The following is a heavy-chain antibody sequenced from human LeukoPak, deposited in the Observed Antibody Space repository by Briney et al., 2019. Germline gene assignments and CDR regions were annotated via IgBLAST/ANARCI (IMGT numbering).Heavy chain of an antibody. Sequence: PSETLSLTCSVHDGSFSGYFWTWIRQTPGTGLEWNGEITHSGTTNYNPSLKSQHAISIDTSKNEFSLKMTSVTAADTAVYYCAKGACSSTACYSLYFDSWGQGTLVTVSS. CDR1: DGSFSGYF. CDR2: ITHSGTT. J-gene: IGHJ4*02. D-gene: IGHD2-2*02. CDR3: AKGACSSTACYSLYFDS. V-gene: IGHV4-34*01.